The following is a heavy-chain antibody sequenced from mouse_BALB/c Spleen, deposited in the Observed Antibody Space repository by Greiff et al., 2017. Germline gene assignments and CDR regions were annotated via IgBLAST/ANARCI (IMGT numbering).Heavy chain of an antibody. CDR1: GFTFSSFG. CDR2: ISSGSSTI. V-gene: IGHV5-17*02. CDR3: ARMDYAMDY. Sequence: EGKVVESGGGLVQPGGSRKLSCAASGFTFSSFGMHWVRQAPEKGLEWVAYISSGSSTIYYADTVKGRFTISRDNPKNTLFLQMTSLRSEDTAMYYCARMDYAMDYWGQGTSVTVSS. J-gene: IGHJ4*01.